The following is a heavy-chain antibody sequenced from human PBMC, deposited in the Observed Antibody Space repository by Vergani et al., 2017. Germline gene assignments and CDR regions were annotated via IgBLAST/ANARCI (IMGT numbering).Heavy chain of an antibody. J-gene: IGHJ6*02. CDR2: ISSSRSYI. Sequence: EVQLVESGGGLVKPGGSLRLSCAASGFTFSSYSMNWARQAPGKGLGWVSSISSSRSYIYYADSVKGRFTSSRDNAKNSLYLQMNSLRAEDTAVYYCARDRIPGNNGYYYYYGMDVWGQGTTVTVSS. CDR1: GFTFSSYS. D-gene: IGHD2-8*01. V-gene: IGHV3-21*01. CDR3: ARDRIPGNNGYYYYYGMDV.